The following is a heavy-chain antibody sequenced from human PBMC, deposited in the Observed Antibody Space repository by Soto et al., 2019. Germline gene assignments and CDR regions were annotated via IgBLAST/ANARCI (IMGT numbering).Heavy chain of an antibody. J-gene: IGHJ6*03. CDR1: GGSISSSSYY. CDR2: IYYSGST. D-gene: IGHD2-15*01. Sequence: SETLSLTCTVSGGSISSSSYYWGWIRQPPGKGLEWIGSIYYSGSTYYNPSLKSRVTISVDTSKNQFSLKLSSVTAADTAVYYCASLVCSGGSCYSPYYYYMDVWGQGTTVTVSS. V-gene: IGHV4-39*01. CDR3: ASLVCSGGSCYSPYYYYMDV.